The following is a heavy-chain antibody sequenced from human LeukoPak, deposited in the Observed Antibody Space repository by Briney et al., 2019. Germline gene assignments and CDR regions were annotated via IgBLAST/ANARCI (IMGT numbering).Heavy chain of an antibody. CDR1: GGSISSSSYY. J-gene: IGHJ4*02. Sequence: PSETLSLTCTVSGGSISSSSYYWGWIRQPPGKGLEWIGYIYYSGSTYYNPSLKSRVTISVDTSKNQFSLKLSSVSAADTAVYYCARFPGISVAGTFLGDYWGQGNLVTVSS. V-gene: IGHV4-39*01. CDR3: ARFPGISVAGTFLGDY. CDR2: IYYSGST. D-gene: IGHD6-19*01.